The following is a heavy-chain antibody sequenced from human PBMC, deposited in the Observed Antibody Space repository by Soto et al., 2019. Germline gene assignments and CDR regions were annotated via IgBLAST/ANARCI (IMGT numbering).Heavy chain of an antibody. CDR3: AKGHTNENGHYSYYGMDV. V-gene: IGHV3-30-3*01. D-gene: IGHD2-8*01. Sequence: GGSLRLSCAASGFTFSSYAMHWVRQAPGKGLEWVAVISYDGSNKYYADSVKGRFTISRDNSKNSVYLQVNSLRADDTAVYYCAKGHTNENGHYSYYGMDVWGQGTTVTVSS. CDR1: GFTFSSYA. J-gene: IGHJ6*02. CDR2: ISYDGSNK.